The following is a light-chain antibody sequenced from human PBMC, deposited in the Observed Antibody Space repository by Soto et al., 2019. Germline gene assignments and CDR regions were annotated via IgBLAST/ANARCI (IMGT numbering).Light chain of an antibody. CDR1: QSISSY. J-gene: IGKJ4*01. CDR3: QQSYSTPLT. CDR2: AAS. V-gene: IGKV1-39*01. Sequence: DIQMTQSPSSLSASLGARVTITCRASQSISSYLNWYQQKPGKAPKVLISAASNLQRGVPSRFSRSRFGTDFTRTVSSLQAEESATYYCQQSYSTPLTFGGGTKVEIK.